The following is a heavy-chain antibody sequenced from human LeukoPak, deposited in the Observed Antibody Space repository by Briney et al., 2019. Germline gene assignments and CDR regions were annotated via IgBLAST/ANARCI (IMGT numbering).Heavy chain of an antibody. CDR1: GGSISSSSYY. J-gene: IGHJ6*03. V-gene: IGHV4-39*07. D-gene: IGHD6-13*01. CDR2: IYYSGST. CDR3: ARDQRWSSRSYYYYYMDV. Sequence: SETLPLTCTVSGGSISSSSYYWGWIRQPPGKGLEWIGSIYYSGSTYYNPSLKGRVTISVDTSKNQFSLKLSSLTAADTAVYYCARDQRWSSRSYYYYYMDVWGKGTTVTVSS.